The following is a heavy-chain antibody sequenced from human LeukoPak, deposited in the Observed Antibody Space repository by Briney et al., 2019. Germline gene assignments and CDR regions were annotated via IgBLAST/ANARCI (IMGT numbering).Heavy chain of an antibody. V-gene: IGHV1-46*01. J-gene: IGHJ4*02. D-gene: IGHD2-15*01. CDR2: INPSGGST. CDR1: GYTFTRYF. Sequence: ASVKVSCKASGYTFTRYFIHWVRQAPGRGLEWMGTINPSGGSTGYAQKFKGRVTMTRDTSTSTVYMELSSLRSEDTAVYYCAREGGGGIDIEPSFDYWGQGTLVTVSS. CDR3: AREGGGGIDIEPSFDY.